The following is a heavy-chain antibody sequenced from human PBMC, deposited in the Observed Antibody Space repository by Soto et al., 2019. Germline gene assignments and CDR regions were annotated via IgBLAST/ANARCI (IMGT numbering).Heavy chain of an antibody. CDR3: VKGEFYYDSSAYYPFDS. Sequence: GGSLRLSCSASGSTFSSYAMHWDRQAPGKGLEYVSSISINGGSTHYADSVKGRFTISRDNSRNTQYLQMSSLRADDTAVYYCVKGEFYYDSSAYYPFDSWGQGTLVTVSS. D-gene: IGHD3-22*01. V-gene: IGHV3-64D*06. CDR1: GSTFSSYA. CDR2: ISINGGST. J-gene: IGHJ4*02.